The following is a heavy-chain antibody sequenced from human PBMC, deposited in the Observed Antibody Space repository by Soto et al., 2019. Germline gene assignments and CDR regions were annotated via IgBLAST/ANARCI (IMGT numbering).Heavy chain of an antibody. Sequence: LRLSCAASGFSFSGFWMHWVRQAPGKGLVWVSRMFTDVSTTYYADSVKGRFTISRDNAKSTLYLQMNSLRDEDTAVYYCVRGNTGSGNFDSWGQGTLVTVSS. J-gene: IGHJ4*02. CDR1: GFSFSGFW. CDR3: VRGNTGSGNFDS. D-gene: IGHD1-1*01. CDR2: MFTDVSTT. V-gene: IGHV3-74*01.